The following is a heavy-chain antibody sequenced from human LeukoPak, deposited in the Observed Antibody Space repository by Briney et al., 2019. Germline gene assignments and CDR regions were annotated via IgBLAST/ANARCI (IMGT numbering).Heavy chain of an antibody. V-gene: IGHV4-61*02. J-gene: IGHJ4*02. CDR2: IYTSGTT. Sequence: SETLSLTCTVSGGSTSSGTYYWSWIRQPAGKGLEWIGRIYTSGTTNYNPSLKSRVTISVDTSKNQFSLKLSSVTAADTAVYYCASLYSGSYSFDYWGQGTLVTVSS. CDR1: GGSTSSGTYY. CDR3: ASLYSGSYSFDY. D-gene: IGHD1-26*01.